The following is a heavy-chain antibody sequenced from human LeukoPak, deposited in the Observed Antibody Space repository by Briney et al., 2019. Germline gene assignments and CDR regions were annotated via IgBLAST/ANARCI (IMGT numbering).Heavy chain of an antibody. J-gene: IGHJ5*02. CDR1: GGSFSDYY. CDR3: ARGVYPGLTGTKTWFDP. CDR2: ILHTGNT. Sequence: SETLSLTCAVYGGSFSDYYWSWVRQPPERGLEWIGEILHTGNTAYNPSLKTRATISVDTSKNQFSLRLTSVSAADTAVYYCARGVYPGLTGTKTWFDPWGQGTLVTVSS. D-gene: IGHD1-7*01. V-gene: IGHV4-34*01.